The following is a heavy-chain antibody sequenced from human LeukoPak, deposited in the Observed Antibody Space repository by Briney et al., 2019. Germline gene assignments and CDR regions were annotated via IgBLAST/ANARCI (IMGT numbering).Heavy chain of an antibody. CDR1: GFTFSSYA. D-gene: IGHD4-17*01. Sequence: PGGSLRLSCAASGFTFSSYAMSWVRQAPGKGLEWVSAISGSGGSTYYADSVKGRFTISRDNSKNTLYLQMNSLRAEDTAVYYCARTSYGDDGGFDYWGQGTLVTVSS. J-gene: IGHJ4*02. CDR3: ARTSYGDDGGFDY. V-gene: IGHV3-23*01. CDR2: ISGSGGST.